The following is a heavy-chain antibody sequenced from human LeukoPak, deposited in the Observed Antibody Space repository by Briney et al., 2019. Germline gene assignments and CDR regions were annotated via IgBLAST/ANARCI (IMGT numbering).Heavy chain of an antibody. CDR1: GGSISSGGYS. J-gene: IGHJ4*02. V-gene: IGHV4-39*01. Sequence: SETLSLTCAVSGGSISSGGYSWDWIRRPPGKGLEWIGSIYYSGSTYYGPSLKSRVTMSVDTSKNQLSLKLSSVTAADTAVYFCASKKNGNHFDYWGQGTLVTVSS. CDR3: ASKKNGNHFDY. CDR2: IYYSGST.